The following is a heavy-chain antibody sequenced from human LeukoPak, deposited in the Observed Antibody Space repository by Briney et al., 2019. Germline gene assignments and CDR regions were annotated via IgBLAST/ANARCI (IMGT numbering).Heavy chain of an antibody. V-gene: IGHV3-74*01. CDR1: GFTFSMDW. CDR3: VRSFYTSSALGY. Sequence: GGSLRLSCAASGFTFSMDWMQWVRQAPGKGLVWVSRLNSDGSSTDCADSVKGRFTISRDNAKNTLYLQMNSLRAEDTALYYCVRSFYTSSALGYWGQGTLVTVSS. CDR2: LNSDGSST. D-gene: IGHD3-16*01. J-gene: IGHJ4*02.